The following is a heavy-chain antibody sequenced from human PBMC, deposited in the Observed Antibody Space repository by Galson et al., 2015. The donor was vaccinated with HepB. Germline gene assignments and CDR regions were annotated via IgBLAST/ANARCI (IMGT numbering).Heavy chain of an antibody. D-gene: IGHD2-15*01. CDR3: ARDLAKRCSGGSCYRPEGGLDY. J-gene: IGHJ4*02. CDR1: GYSFTSYW. V-gene: IGHV5-51*01. Sequence: QSGAEVKKPGESLKISCKGSGYSFTSYWIGWVRQMPGKGLEWMGIIYPGDSDTRYSPSFQGQVTISADKSISTAYLQMNSLRAEDTAVYYCARDLAKRCSGGSCYRPEGGLDYWGQGTLVTVSS. CDR2: IYPGDSDT.